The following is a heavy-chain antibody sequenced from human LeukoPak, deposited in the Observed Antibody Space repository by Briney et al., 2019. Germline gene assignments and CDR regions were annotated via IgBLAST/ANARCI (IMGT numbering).Heavy chain of an antibody. J-gene: IGHJ6*02. V-gene: IGHV3-48*04. D-gene: IGHD5/OR15-5a*01. CDR3: ARATVSYYYYGMDV. Sequence: PGGSLRLSCAASGFTFSSYSMNWVRQAPGKGLEWVSYISSSSSTIYYADSVKGRFTISRDNAKNSLYLQMNSLRAEDTAVYYCARATVSYYYYGMDVWGQGTTVTVSS. CDR1: GFTFSSYS. CDR2: ISSSSSTI.